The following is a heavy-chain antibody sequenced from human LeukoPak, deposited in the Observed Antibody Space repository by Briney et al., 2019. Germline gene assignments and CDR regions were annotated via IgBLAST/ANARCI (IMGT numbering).Heavy chain of an antibody. Sequence: GASVKVSCKASGYTFSNYGISWVRQAPGQGLEWVGWIRGDNGNTNYAQKFQGRVTMTRDMSTSTVYMELSSLRSEDTAVYYCARSEMATILGFDYWGQGTLVTVSS. J-gene: IGHJ4*02. D-gene: IGHD5-24*01. CDR3: ARSEMATILGFDY. V-gene: IGHV1-18*01. CDR1: GYTFSNYG. CDR2: IRGDNGNT.